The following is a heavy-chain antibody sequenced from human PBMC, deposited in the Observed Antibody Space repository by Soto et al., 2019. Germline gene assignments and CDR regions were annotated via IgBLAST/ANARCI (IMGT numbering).Heavy chain of an antibody. J-gene: IGHJ6*02. CDR3: ARMVGIAAAGNHYYYYGMDV. V-gene: IGHV4-31*03. Sequence: QVQLQESGPGLVKPSQTLSLTCTVSGGSISSGGYYWSWIRQHPGKGLEWIGYIYYSGSTYYNPSLKSRVTISVDTSKTQFSLKLSSVTAADTAVYYCARMVGIAAAGNHYYYYGMDVWGQGTTVTVSS. CDR2: IYYSGST. D-gene: IGHD6-13*01. CDR1: GGSISSGGYY.